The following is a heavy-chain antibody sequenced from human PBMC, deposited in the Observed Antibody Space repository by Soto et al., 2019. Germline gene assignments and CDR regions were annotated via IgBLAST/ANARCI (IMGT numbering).Heavy chain of an antibody. CDR1: GGSFSGYY. CDR3: GCRVEDISYDYYGMDV. J-gene: IGHJ6*02. V-gene: IGHV4-34*01. Sequence: PSETLSLTCAVYGGSFSGYYWSWIRQPPGKGLEWIGEINHSGSTNYNPSLKSRVTISVDTSKNQFSLKVKSVTAADTAVYYCGCRVEDISYDYYGMDVWGQGTTVTVSS. D-gene: IGHD2-15*01. CDR2: INHSGST.